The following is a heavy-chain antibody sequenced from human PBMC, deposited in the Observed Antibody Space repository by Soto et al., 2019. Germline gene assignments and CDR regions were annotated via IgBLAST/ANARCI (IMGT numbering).Heavy chain of an antibody. V-gene: IGHV1-2*02. J-gene: IGHJ5*02. Sequence: GASVKVSCKASGYPLTAKYLHWVRQAPGQGLEWMGWINPSSGGTKEAQKFRGRVTMTRDTSISAAYMELSRLTSDDTAVYYCAKGGSSWTEWFDPWCQGTRVTVSA. CDR1: GYPLTAKY. CDR3: AKGGSSWTEWFDP. CDR2: INPSSGGT. D-gene: IGHD6-13*01.